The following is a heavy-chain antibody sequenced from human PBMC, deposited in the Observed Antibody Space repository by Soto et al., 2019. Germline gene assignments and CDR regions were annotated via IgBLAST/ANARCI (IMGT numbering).Heavy chain of an antibody. CDR2: IYYSEST. Sequence: QLQLQESGPGLVKPSETLSLTCTVSGGSISSSSYYWGWIRQPPGKGLEWIVSIYYSESTYYNPSLKRRVTISVDTSKYQSSLKLSSVTAADTDVYYCARHENGITIFGVVIHNWFDPWGQGTLVTVSS. CDR1: GGSISSSSYY. D-gene: IGHD3-3*01. J-gene: IGHJ5*02. CDR3: ARHENGITIFGVVIHNWFDP. V-gene: IGHV4-39*01.